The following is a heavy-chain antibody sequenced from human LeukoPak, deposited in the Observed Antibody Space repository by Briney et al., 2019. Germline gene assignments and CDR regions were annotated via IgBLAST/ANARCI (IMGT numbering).Heavy chain of an antibody. CDR1: GYSISSGYY. D-gene: IGHD5-24*01. CDR3: ARGGEMATITPFDY. Sequence: SETLSLTCTVSGYSISSGYYWGWIRQPPGKGLEWIGSIYHSGSTYYNPSLKSRVTISVDTSKNQFSLKLSSVTAADTAVYYCARGGEMATITPFDYWGQGTLVTVSS. CDR2: IYHSGST. J-gene: IGHJ4*02. V-gene: IGHV4-38-2*02.